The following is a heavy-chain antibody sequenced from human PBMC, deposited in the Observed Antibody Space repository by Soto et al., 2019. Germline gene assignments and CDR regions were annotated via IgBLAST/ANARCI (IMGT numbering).Heavy chain of an antibody. Sequence: GGSLRLSCAASGFTFSGYWMSWARQAPGKGLEWVANIKQDGTINYADSVKGRFTISRDNAKNTLYLQMNILRVEDTAVYFCATAGNYRFDNWGLGTRVTVSS. CDR3: ATAGNYRFDN. D-gene: IGHD1-1*01. V-gene: IGHV3-7*01. CDR1: GFTFSGYW. J-gene: IGHJ4*02. CDR2: IKQDGTI.